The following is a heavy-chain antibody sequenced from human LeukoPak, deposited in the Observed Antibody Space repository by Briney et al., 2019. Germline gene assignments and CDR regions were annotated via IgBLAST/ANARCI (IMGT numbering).Heavy chain of an antibody. D-gene: IGHD3-22*01. J-gene: IGHJ5*02. CDR3: AGLTYYYDSSGYRRGYWFDP. CDR1: GGSISSGGYS. CDR2: IYHSGST. V-gene: IGHV4-30-2*01. Sequence: SETLSLTCAVSGGSISSGGYSWSWIRQPPGKGLEWIGYIYHSGSTYYNPSLKSRVTISVDRSKNQFSLKPSSVTAADTAVYYCAGLTYYYDSSGYRRGYWFDPWGQGTLVTVSS.